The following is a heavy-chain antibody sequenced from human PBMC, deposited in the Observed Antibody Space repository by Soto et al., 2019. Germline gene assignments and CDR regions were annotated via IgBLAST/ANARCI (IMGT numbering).Heavy chain of an antibody. CDR3: ARRTGSGFRPGTHRFNWFDP. CDR1: GVTFSSFA. CDR2: IIPIFRTP. J-gene: IGHJ5*02. V-gene: IGHV1-69*01. D-gene: IGHD5-12*01. Sequence: QVQLVQSGAEVKQPGSSVKVSCQASGVTFSSFAISWVRQAPGQGLEWMGGIIPIFRTPNYAQNFQGRVTSTADESTSSVYMGLSRLRSEDTAVYYCARRTGSGFRPGTHRFNWFDPWGQGTLVTVSS.